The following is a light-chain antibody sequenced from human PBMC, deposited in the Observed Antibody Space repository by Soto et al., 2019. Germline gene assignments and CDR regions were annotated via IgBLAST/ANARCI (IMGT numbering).Light chain of an antibody. V-gene: IGKV3-20*01. CDR2: GAS. CDR3: QKYNSALLT. J-gene: IGKJ4*01. Sequence: EIVLTQSPGTLSWSPGERATLSWRASQSVSSSYLAWYQQKNGQAPRLLIYGASSRATGIPDRFSGSWYGTDFNLTISSLQPEDVATYYCQKYNSALLTFGGGTKVDIK. CDR1: QSVSSSY.